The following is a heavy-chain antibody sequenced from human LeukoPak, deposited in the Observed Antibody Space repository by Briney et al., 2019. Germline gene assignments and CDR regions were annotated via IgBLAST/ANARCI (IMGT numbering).Heavy chain of an antibody. D-gene: IGHD2-2*01. V-gene: IGHV1-46*01. CDR3: ARGEGIVVVPAASYNWFDP. Sequence: ASVKVSCKASGYTSTSYYMHWVRQAPGQGLEWMGIINPSGGSTSYAQKFQGRVTMTRDTSTSTVYMELSSLRSEDTAVYYCARGEGIVVVPAASYNWFDPWGQGTLVTVSS. J-gene: IGHJ5*02. CDR1: GYTSTSYY. CDR2: INPSGGST.